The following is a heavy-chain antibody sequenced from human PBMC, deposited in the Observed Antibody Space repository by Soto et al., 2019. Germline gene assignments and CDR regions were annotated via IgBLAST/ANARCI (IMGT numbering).Heavy chain of an antibody. CDR1: GYTFTSYG. D-gene: IGHD2-2*01. V-gene: IGHV1-18*01. CDR3: ARVLCSSTSCYGLFSWFDP. CDR2: ISAYNGNT. J-gene: IGHJ5*02. Sequence: ASVKVSCKASGYTFTSYGISWVRQAPGQGLEWMGWISAYNGNTNYAQKLQGRVTMTTDTSTSTAYMELRSLRSDDTAVYYCARVLCSSTSCYGLFSWFDPWGQGTLLTXSS.